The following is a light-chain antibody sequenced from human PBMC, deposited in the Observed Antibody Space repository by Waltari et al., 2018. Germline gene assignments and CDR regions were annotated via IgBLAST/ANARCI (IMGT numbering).Light chain of an antibody. CDR1: QSVSRSR. J-gene: IGKJ2*01. Sequence: EVVLTQSPGTLSLSPGERATLSCRASQSVSRSRIAWYLHRPGQAPRLLIYAASGRATGIPARFSGSGSGTDFSLTISRVEPEDFAVYYCQQFGSSVMYTFGQGTKLEIK. CDR2: AAS. CDR3: QQFGSSVMYT. V-gene: IGKV3-20*01.